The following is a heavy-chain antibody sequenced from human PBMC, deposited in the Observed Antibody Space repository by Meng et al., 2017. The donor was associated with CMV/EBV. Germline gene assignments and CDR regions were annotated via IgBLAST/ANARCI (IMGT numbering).Heavy chain of an antibody. Sequence: ASVKVSCKASGYTFTNYDIHWVRQATGQGLEWMGWMNPNSGNTGYAPKFQGRVTITRDTSVNTAYMELSSLSSDDTAVYYCARDLITLVRGAVSNAFDVWGQGTVVTVSS. CDR3: ARDLITLVRGAVSNAFDV. CDR2: MNPNSGNT. V-gene: IGHV1-8*03. D-gene: IGHD3-10*01. J-gene: IGHJ3*01. CDR1: GYTFTNYD.